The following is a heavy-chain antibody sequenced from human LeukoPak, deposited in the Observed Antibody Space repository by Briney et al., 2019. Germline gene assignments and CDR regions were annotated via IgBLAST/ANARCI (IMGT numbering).Heavy chain of an antibody. CDR1: GGSISSYY. J-gene: IGHJ6*02. CDR2: IYTSGST. V-gene: IGHV4-4*07. Sequence: PSETLSLTCTVSGGSISSYYWSWIRQPAGKGLEWIGRIYTSGSTNYNPSLKSRVTMSVDTSKNQFSLKLSSVTAADTAVYYCARDCSGGSCVEEYGMDVWGQGTTVTVSS. CDR3: ARDCSGGSCVEEYGMDV. D-gene: IGHD2-15*01.